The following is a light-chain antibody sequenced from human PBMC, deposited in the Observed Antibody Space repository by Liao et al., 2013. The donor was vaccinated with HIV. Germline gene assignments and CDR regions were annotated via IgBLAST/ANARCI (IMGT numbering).Light chain of an antibody. V-gene: IGLV3-21*04. CDR3: QVWDRSSDQYV. CDR2: YDS. CDR1: NIGSKS. Sequence: SYVLTQPPSVSVAPGKTARITCGGNNIGSKSVHWYQQKPGQAPVVVIYYDSDRPSGIPERFSGSNSGNTATLTISRVEAGDEADYYCQVWDRSSDQYVFGIGTKVTVL. J-gene: IGLJ1*01.